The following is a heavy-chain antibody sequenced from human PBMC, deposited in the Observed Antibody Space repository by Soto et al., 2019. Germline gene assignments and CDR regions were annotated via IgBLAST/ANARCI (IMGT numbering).Heavy chain of an antibody. D-gene: IGHD3-3*01. CDR1: GYTFANDY. J-gene: IGHJ4*02. V-gene: IGHV1-46*01. CDR3: SRDNRSISGVAQTPCDF. CDR2: IKPSGGAT. Sequence: QLQLVQSGAEVKDPGASVKVSCTASGYTFANDYIHWVRQVPGQGLEWMGRIKPSGGATLYAPKFQGRVTMARDTSMNTLYMDPSSLRSDDTAMYYCSRDNRSISGVAQTPCDFWCQGTLVTVSS.